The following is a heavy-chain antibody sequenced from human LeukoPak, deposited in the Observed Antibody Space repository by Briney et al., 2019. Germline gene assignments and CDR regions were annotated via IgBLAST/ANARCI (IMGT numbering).Heavy chain of an antibody. Sequence: GGSLRLSCAATGFTFSSYAMHWVRQAPGKGLERVAVISYDGSNKYYADSVKGRFTISRDNSKNTLYLQMNSLRAEDTAVYYCARGGMFCSSTSCYERSDYWGQGTLVTVSS. CDR3: ARGGMFCSSTSCYERSDY. D-gene: IGHD2-2*01. V-gene: IGHV3-30-3*01. CDR1: GFTFSSYA. J-gene: IGHJ4*02. CDR2: ISYDGSNK.